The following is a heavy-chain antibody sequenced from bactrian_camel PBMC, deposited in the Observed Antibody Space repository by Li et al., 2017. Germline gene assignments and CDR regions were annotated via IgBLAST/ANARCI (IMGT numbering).Heavy chain of an antibody. CDR2: LRADARS. J-gene: IGHJ4*01. CDR3: AADLNPVVVPGTRALCNFDEY. D-gene: IGHD6*01. Sequence: VQLVESGGGSVQAGESLSLSCLAAFPINSRSCMGWFRQAEGKEREGVATLRADARSTYSDSVKGRFTISQDPTKNAVYLQMDSLTPEDTAMYYCAADLNPVVVPGTRALCNFDEYWGQGTQVTVS. CDR1: FPINSRSC. V-gene: IGHV3S53*01.